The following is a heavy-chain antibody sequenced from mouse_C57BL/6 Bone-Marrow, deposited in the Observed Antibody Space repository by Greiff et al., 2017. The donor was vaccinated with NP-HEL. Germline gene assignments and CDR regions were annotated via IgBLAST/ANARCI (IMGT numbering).Heavy chain of an antibody. V-gene: IGHV1-53*01. J-gene: IGHJ1*03. D-gene: IGHD1-1*01. CDR1: GYTFTSYW. CDR2: INPSNGGT. CDR3: ARRGSSYGYFDV. Sequence: QVHVKQPGTELVKPGASVKLSCKASGYTFTSYWMHWVKQRPGQGLEWIGNINPSNGGTNYNEKFKSKATLTVDKSSSTAYMQLSSLTSEDSAVYYCARRGSSYGYFDVWGTGTTVTVSS.